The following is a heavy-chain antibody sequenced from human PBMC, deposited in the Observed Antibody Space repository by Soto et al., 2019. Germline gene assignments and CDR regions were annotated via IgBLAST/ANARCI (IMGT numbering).Heavy chain of an antibody. D-gene: IGHD2-2*01. CDR2: IWYDGSNK. Sequence: QVQLVESGGGVVQPGRSLRLSCAASGFTFSSYGMHWVRQAPGKGLEWVAVIWYDGSNKYYADSVKGRFTISRDNSKNTLYLQMNSLRAEDTAVYYCARERVPAATYFDYWGQGTLVTVSS. CDR1: GFTFSSYG. CDR3: ARERVPAATYFDY. V-gene: IGHV3-33*01. J-gene: IGHJ4*02.